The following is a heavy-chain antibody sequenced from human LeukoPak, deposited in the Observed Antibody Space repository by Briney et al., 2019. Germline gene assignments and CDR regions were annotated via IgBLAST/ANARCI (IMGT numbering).Heavy chain of an antibody. D-gene: IGHD7-27*01. J-gene: IGHJ5*02. CDR2: INHSGST. CDR3: ASTPLTGDEDWFDP. CDR1: GGSFSGYY. Sequence: PSETLSLTCAVYGGSFSGYYWSWIRQPPGKGLEWIGEINHSGSTNYNPSLKSRVTISVDTSKNQFSLKLSSVTAADTAVYYCASTPLTGDEDWFDPWGQGTLVTVSS. V-gene: IGHV4-34*01.